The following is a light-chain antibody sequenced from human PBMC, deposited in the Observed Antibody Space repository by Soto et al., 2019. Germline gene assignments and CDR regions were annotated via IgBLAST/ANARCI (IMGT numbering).Light chain of an antibody. J-gene: IGKJ4*01. CDR1: QTVSTNY. CDR3: QQRTNWPLT. Sequence: EIVLTQSPGTLSLSPGERATLSCRASQTVSTNYLAWYQQKPGQAPRLLIFDASTRATGIPDRFTGSGSGTDFTLTISRLEPEDFAVYYCQQRTNWPLTFGGGTKVEI. CDR2: DAS. V-gene: IGKV3D-20*02.